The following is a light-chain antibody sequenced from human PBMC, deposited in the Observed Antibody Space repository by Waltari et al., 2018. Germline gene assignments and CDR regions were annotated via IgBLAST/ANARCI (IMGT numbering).Light chain of an antibody. V-gene: IGKV3-20*01. Sequence: DSLLTQSPGTLSLSPGERATLSCRASQNVRRAYLAWYQHKPGQAPRRLIFGASRRATGIPERFSGTGSGTDFTLTISRLEPEDFALYYCQHYGSSLWTFGQGTKVEIK. CDR2: GAS. CDR3: QHYGSSLWT. CDR1: QNVRRAY. J-gene: IGKJ1*01.